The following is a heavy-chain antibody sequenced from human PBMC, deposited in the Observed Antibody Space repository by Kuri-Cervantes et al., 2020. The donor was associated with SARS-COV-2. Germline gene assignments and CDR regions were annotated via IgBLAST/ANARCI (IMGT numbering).Heavy chain of an antibody. V-gene: IGHV4-39*02. J-gene: IGHJ6*03. CDR3: ARDRITIFGVVTSPMDV. Sequence: SETLSLTCTVSGGSISSSSYYWGWIRQPPGKGLEWIGSIYYSGSTYYNPSLKSRVTISVDTSKNQFSLKLSSVTAADTAVYYCARDRITIFGVVTSPMDVWGKGTTVTVSS. D-gene: IGHD3-3*01. CDR2: IYYSGST. CDR1: GGSISSSSYY.